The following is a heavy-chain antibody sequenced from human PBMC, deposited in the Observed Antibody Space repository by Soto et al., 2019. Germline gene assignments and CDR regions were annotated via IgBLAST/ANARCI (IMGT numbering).Heavy chain of an antibody. Sequence: GGSLRLSCAASGFTFSSYGMHWVRQAPGKGLEWVAVISYDGSNKYYADSVKGRFTISRDNSKNTLYLQMNSLRAEDTAVYYCARITMVRGVTFDYWGQGTLVTVSS. V-gene: IGHV3-30*03. D-gene: IGHD3-10*01. CDR3: ARITMVRGVTFDY. CDR1: GFTFSSYG. J-gene: IGHJ4*02. CDR2: ISYDGSNK.